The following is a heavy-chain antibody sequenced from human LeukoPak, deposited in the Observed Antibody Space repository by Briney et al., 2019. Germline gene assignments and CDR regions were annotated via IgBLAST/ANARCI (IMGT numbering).Heavy chain of an antibody. CDR2: ISGSGGST. CDR1: EFTFNNYA. J-gene: IGHJ4*02. CDR3: AKGSGYSYGYYYFDY. V-gene: IGHV3-23*01. Sequence: GGSLRLSCVASEFTFNNYAMSWVRQVPGKGLEWVSGISGSGGSTNYADSVKGRFTISRDNSKNTLYLQMNSLRAEDTAVYYCAKGSGYSYGYYYFDYWGQGTLVTVSS. D-gene: IGHD5-18*01.